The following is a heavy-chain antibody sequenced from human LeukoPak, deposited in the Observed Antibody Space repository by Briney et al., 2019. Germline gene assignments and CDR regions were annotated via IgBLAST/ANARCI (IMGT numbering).Heavy chain of an antibody. CDR3: AKELYSNYGLDWFDP. Sequence: GGSLRLSCAASGFTFSSYAMSWVRQAPGKGLEWVSAISGSGGSTYYADSVKGRFTISRDNSKNTLYPQMNSLRAEDTAVYYCAKELYSNYGLDWFDPWGQGTLVTVSS. CDR1: GFTFSSYA. CDR2: ISGSGGST. V-gene: IGHV3-23*01. D-gene: IGHD4-11*01. J-gene: IGHJ5*02.